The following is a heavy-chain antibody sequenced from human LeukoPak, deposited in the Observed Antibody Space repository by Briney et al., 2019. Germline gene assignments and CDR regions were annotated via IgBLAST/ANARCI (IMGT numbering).Heavy chain of an antibody. J-gene: IGHJ6*02. CDR2: ISGSGGST. Sequence: PGGSLRLSCAASGFTFSSYAMSWVRQAPGKGLEWVSAISGSGGSTYYADSVKGRFTISRDNSKNTLYLQMNSLRAEDTAVYYCARSALYYDILTGPLDYYGMDVWGQGTTVTVSS. V-gene: IGHV3-23*01. CDR3: ARSALYYDILTGPLDYYGMDV. D-gene: IGHD3-9*01. CDR1: GFTFSSYA.